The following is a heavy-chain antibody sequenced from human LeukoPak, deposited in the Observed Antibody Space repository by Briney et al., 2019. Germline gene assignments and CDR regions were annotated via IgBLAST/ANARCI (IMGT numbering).Heavy chain of an antibody. V-gene: IGHV4-61*02. CDR1: GGSISSGSYY. J-gene: IGHJ4*02. CDR3: ARAERYCSSTSCYPYYLDY. D-gene: IGHD2-2*01. CDR2: IYTSGST. Sequence: SQTLSLTCTVSGGSISSGSYYWSWIRQPAGKGLEWIGRIYTSGSTNYNPSLKSRVTISVDTSKNQFSLKLSSVTAADTAVYYCARAERYCSSTSCYPYYLDYWGQGTLVTVSS.